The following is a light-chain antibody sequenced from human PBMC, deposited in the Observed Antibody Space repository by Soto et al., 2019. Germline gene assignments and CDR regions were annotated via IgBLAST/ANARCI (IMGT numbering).Light chain of an antibody. CDR1: QSVSSN. V-gene: IGKV3-15*01. Sequence: EIVMTQSPATLSVSPGERATLSCRASQSVSSNLAWYQQKPGQAPRLLIYGASTRATGIPARFSGSGSGTDFTLTISRLEPEDAAVYYCQQYLNPPRTFGQGTKVDIK. J-gene: IGKJ1*01. CDR2: GAS. CDR3: QQYLNPPRT.